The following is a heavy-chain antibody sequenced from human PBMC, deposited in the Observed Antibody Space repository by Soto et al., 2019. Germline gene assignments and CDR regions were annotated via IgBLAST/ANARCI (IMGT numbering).Heavy chain of an antibody. J-gene: IGHJ4*02. D-gene: IGHD5-12*01. Sequence: GGSLRLSCAASGFTFSSYAMHWVRQAPGKGLEWVAVISYDGSNKYYADSVKGRFTISRDNSKNTLYLQMNSLRAEDTAVYYCARDPGYSGYEYYFDYWGQGTLVTVSS. CDR2: ISYDGSNK. CDR3: ARDPGYSGYEYYFDY. V-gene: IGHV3-30-3*01. CDR1: GFTFSSYA.